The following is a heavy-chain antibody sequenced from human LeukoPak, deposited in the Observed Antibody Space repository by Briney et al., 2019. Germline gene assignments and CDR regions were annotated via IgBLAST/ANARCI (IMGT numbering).Heavy chain of an antibody. V-gene: IGHV3-30*04. Sequence: GGSLRLSCAASGFTFSDYAMHWVRQAPGKGLEWVAVISYDGSNKYYADSVKGRFTISRDNSKNTLYLQMNSLRAEDTAVYYCARGEGIAAAGTWFDPWGQGTLVTVSS. J-gene: IGHJ5*02. CDR3: ARGEGIAAAGTWFDP. CDR1: GFTFSDYA. CDR2: ISYDGSNK. D-gene: IGHD6-13*01.